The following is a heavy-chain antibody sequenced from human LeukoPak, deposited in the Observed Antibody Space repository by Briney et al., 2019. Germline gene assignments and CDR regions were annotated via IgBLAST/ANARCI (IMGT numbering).Heavy chain of an antibody. CDR3: ARDRDSSWYTFDY. CDR2: IYYSGST. CDR1: GGSISSYY. Sequence: SETLSLTCTVSGGSISSYYWSWIRQPPGKGLEWIGYIYYSGSTNYNPSLKSRVTISVDTSKNQFSLKLSSVTAADTAVYYCARDRDSSWYTFDYWGQGTLVTVSS. D-gene: IGHD6-13*01. J-gene: IGHJ4*02. V-gene: IGHV4-59*12.